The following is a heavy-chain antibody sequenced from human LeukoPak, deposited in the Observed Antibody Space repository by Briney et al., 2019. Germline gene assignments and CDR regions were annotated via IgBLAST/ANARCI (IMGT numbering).Heavy chain of an antibody. CDR2: IKHSGST. V-gene: IGHV4-34*01. CDR3: ARARPILTGPYYYYGMDV. CDR1: GGSFSGYY. D-gene: IGHD3-9*01. J-gene: IGHJ6*04. Sequence: PSETLSLTSAVYGGSFSGYYWSWIRQPPGKGLEWIGEIKHSGSTNYNPSLKSRVTISVDTSKNQFSLKLSSVTAAGTAVYYCARARPILTGPYYYYGMDVWGKGTTVTVSS.